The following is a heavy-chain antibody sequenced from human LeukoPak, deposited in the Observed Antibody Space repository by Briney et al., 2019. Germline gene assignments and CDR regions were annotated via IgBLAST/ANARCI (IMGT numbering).Heavy chain of an antibody. D-gene: IGHD2-2*02. J-gene: IGHJ6*02. Sequence: ASVKVSCKASGYSFSGHGITWVRQAPGQGLEWMAWISAYNGNTKYAQNLQGRVTMTTDISTSTAYMELRSLRSDDTAVYYCARPGADCGSAGCYTYPYYGLDVWGQGTTVTVSS. CDR2: ISAYNGNT. CDR3: ARPGADCGSAGCYTYPYYGLDV. V-gene: IGHV1-18*01. CDR1: GYSFSGHG.